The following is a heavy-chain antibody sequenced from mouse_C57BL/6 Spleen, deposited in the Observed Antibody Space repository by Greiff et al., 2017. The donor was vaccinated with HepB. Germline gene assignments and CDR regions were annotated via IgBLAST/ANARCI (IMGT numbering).Heavy chain of an antibody. J-gene: IGHJ3*01. CDR3: ASLTAQATWFAY. Sequence: EVQLQQSGPELVKPGASVKISCKASGYSFTDYNMNWVKQSNGKSLEWIGVINPNYGTTSYNQKFKGKATLTVDKSSSTAYMQLSSLTSEDAAVYYCASLTAQATWFAYWGQGTLVTVSA. V-gene: IGHV1-39*01. D-gene: IGHD3-2*02. CDR1: GYSFTDYN. CDR2: INPNYGTT.